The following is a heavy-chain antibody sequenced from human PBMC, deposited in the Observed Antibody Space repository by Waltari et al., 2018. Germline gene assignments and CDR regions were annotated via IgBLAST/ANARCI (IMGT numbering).Heavy chain of an antibody. V-gene: IGHV4-59*01. J-gene: IGHJ6*03. D-gene: IGHD1-26*01. CDR1: GGSISRYY. Sequence: QVQLQESGPGLVKPSETLSLLCPVSGGSISRYYWTWNRQPPGKGLEWIGHIYSSGSTNYNPSLKSRVTLSVDTSKNQFSLKVRSVTAADTAVYYCARVIVGATVGYYYYMDVWGKGTTVTVSS. CDR3: ARVIVGATVGYYYYMDV. CDR2: IYSSGST.